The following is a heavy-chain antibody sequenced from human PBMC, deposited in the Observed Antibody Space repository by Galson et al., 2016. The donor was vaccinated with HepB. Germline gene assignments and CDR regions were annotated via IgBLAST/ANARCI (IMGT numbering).Heavy chain of an antibody. CDR3: ARSPYDFAGGYYKWFDL. CDR1: VDSVSSDDYS. CDR2: IYHTGTT. D-gene: IGHD3-3*01. J-gene: IGHJ5*02. V-gene: IGHV4-30-2*01. Sequence: TLSLTCAVSVDSVSSDDYSWSWIRQPPGKGLEWIGNIYHTGTTYYNPSLRSRVTISIDMSKNQFSLNLSSVTAADTAIYYCARSPYDFAGGYYKWFDLWGQGTLLTGSS.